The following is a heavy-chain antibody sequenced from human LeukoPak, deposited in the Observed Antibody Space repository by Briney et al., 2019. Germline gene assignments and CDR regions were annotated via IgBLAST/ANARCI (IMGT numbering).Heavy chain of an antibody. V-gene: IGHV4-59*08. Sequence: SETLSLTCTVSGGSMSSYYWSWIRQPPGKGLEWIGYIYYSGSTNYNPSLKSRVTISVDTSKNQFSLKLSSVTAADTAVYYCARRTYYDFWSGYGMDVWGQGTTVTVSS. CDR1: GGSMSSYY. D-gene: IGHD3-3*01. CDR3: ARRTYYDFWSGYGMDV. CDR2: IYYSGST. J-gene: IGHJ6*02.